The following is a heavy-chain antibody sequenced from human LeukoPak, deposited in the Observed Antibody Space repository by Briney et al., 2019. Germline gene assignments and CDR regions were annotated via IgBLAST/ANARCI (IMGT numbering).Heavy chain of an antibody. CDR1: GFTFSSYG. CDR2: IWYDGSNK. V-gene: IGHV3-33*01. D-gene: IGHD4-17*01. J-gene: IGHJ6*02. Sequence: GGSLRLSCAASGFTFSSYGIHWVRQAPGKGLEWVAVIWYDGSNKYYADSVKGRFTISRDNSKNTLYLQMNSLRAEDTAVYYCARGYGDKASNLYYYYGMDVWGQGTTVTVSS. CDR3: ARGYGDKASNLYYYYGMDV.